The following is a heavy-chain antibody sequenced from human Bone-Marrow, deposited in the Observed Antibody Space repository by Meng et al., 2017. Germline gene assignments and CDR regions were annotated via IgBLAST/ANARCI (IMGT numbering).Heavy chain of an antibody. CDR1: GFTFSSYW. CDR3: ARDRDAFDI. Sequence: GESLKISCAASGFTFSSYWMSWVRQAPGKGLEWVAVISYDGSNKYYADSVKGRFTISRDNSKNTLYLQMNSLRAEDTAVYYCARDRDAFDIWGQGTMVTVSS. CDR2: ISYDGSNK. J-gene: IGHJ3*02. V-gene: IGHV3-30*01.